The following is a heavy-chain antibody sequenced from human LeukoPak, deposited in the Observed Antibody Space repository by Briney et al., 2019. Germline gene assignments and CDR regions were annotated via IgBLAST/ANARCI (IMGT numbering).Heavy chain of an antibody. CDR2: VYSSGST. D-gene: IGHD1-1*01. CDR1: GGSISSSY. V-gene: IGHV4-4*07. Sequence: SETLSLTCTVSGGSISSSYWSWIPQPAGKGLEWIGRVYSSGSTNYNPSLKSRVTMSVNTSENHFSLKLSSMTAADTAVYYCARGAGLSFGYWDQGTLITVSS. J-gene: IGHJ4*02. CDR3: ARGAGLSFGY.